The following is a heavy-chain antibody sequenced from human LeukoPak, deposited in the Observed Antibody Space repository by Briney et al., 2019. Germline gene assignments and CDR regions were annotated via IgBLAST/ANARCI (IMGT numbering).Heavy chain of an antibody. J-gene: IGHJ4*02. CDR1: GYTFTNYG. D-gene: IGHD4-17*01. V-gene: IGHV1-18*01. CDR2: INAYNGNI. Sequence: GASVKVSCKASGYTFTNYGITWVRQAPGQGLNWMEWINAYNGNINYAQKLQGRVTMTTDTSTNTVYMELRSLRSDDTAVYYCARDSTVTTGAYFDYWGQGTLVTVSS. CDR3: ARDSTVTTGAYFDY.